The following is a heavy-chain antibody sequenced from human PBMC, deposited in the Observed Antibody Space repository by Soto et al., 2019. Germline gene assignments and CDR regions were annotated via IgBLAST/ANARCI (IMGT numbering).Heavy chain of an antibody. CDR1: GFTFSSYG. D-gene: IGHD6-13*01. V-gene: IGHV3-30*18. J-gene: IGHJ4*02. Sequence: LRLSCAASGFTFSSYGMHWVRQAPGKGLEWVAVISYDGSNKYYADSVKGRFTISRDNSKNTLYLQMNSLRAEDTAVYYCAKDSPAPAAAGLCDYWGQGTLVTVSS. CDR3: AKDSPAPAAAGLCDY. CDR2: ISYDGSNK.